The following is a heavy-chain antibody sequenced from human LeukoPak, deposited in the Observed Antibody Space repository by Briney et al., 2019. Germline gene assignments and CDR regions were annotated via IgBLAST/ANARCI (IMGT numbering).Heavy chain of an antibody. D-gene: IGHD3-16*01. CDR1: GFTFSSYG. V-gene: IGHV3-30*18. CDR2: ISYDGSNK. J-gene: IGHJ5*02. CDR3: AKGVREGGNWFDP. Sequence: GGSLRLSCAASGFTFSSYGMHWVRQAPGKGLEWVAVISYDGSNKYYADSVKGRFTISRDNSKNTLYLQMNSLRAEDTAVYYCAKGVREGGNWFDPWGQGTLVTVSS.